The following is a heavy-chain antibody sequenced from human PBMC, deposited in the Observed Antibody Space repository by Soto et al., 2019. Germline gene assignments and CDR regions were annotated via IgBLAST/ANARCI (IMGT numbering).Heavy chain of an antibody. CDR2: IRSKAYGGTT. CDR3: TVRFYGSGSYPVY. CDR1: GFTFGDYA. Sequence: GGSLRLSCTASGFTFGDYAMSWVRQAPGKGLEWVGFIRSKAYGGTTEYAASVKGRFTISRDDSKSIAYLQMNSLKTEDTAVYYCTVRFYGSGSYPVYWGQGTLVTVSS. V-gene: IGHV3-49*04. D-gene: IGHD3-10*01. J-gene: IGHJ4*02.